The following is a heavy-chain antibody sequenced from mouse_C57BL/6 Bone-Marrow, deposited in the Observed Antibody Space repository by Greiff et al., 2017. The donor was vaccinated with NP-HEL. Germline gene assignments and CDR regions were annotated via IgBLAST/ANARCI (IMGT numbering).Heavy chain of an antibody. J-gene: IGHJ1*03. CDR3: TTGYGSSRYFDV. Sequence: VQLKQSGAELVRPGASVKLSCTASGFNIKDDYMHWVKQRPEQGLEWIGWIDPENGDTEYASKFQGKATITADTSSNTAYLQLSSLTSEDTAVYYCTTGYGSSRYFDVWGTGTTVTVSS. V-gene: IGHV14-4*01. CDR1: GFNIKDDY. CDR2: IDPENGDT. D-gene: IGHD1-1*01.